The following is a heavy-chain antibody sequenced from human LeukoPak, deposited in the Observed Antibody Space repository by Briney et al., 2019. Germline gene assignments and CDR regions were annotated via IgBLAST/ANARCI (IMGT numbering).Heavy chain of an antibody. CDR3: ARHCVRQGANSYFDY. V-gene: IGHV4-39*01. CDR1: GGSISSSSCY. Sequence: PSETLSPTCTVSGGSISSSSCYWGWIRQPPGKGLEWIGSIYYSGSTYYNPSLKSRVTISVDTSKNQFSLKLSSVTAADTAVYYCARHCVRQGANSYFDYWGQGTLVTVSS. CDR2: IYYSGST. D-gene: IGHD2-21*01. J-gene: IGHJ4*02.